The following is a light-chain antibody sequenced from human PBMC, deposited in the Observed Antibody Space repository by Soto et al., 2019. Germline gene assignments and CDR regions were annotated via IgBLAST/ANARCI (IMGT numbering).Light chain of an antibody. CDR1: QTIRGY. V-gene: IGKV1-5*03. CDR2: KAS. Sequence: DSQMTQSPSTLSASVGDRVTITCRASQTIRGYLAWYQQKPGKAPKLLIYKASTLESGVPSRFSGSGSGTEFTLTISSLQPDDFATYYCQHYDAYSTWTFGQGTKVDIK. CDR3: QHYDAYSTWT. J-gene: IGKJ1*01.